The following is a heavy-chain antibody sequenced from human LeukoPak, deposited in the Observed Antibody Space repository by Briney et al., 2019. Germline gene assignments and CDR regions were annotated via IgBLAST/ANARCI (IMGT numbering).Heavy chain of an antibody. CDR2: INHSGST. V-gene: IGHV4-34*01. CDR1: GESFSGYY. Sequence: SETLSLTCAVYGESFSGYYWSWIRQPPGKGLEWIGEINHSGSTNYNPSLKSRVTISVDTSKNQFSLKLSSVTAADTAVYYCARCYYYYYMDVWGKGTTVTISS. J-gene: IGHJ6*03. CDR3: ARCYYYYYMDV.